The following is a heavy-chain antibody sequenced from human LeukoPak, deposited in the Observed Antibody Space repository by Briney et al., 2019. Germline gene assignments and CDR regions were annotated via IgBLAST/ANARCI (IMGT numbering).Heavy chain of an antibody. J-gene: IGHJ4*02. V-gene: IGHV3-30-3*01. CDR2: ISYDGSNK. CDR3: AREWGPTPYYYDSSGPISPAGY. Sequence: PGGSLRLSCAASGFTFSSYPMHWLRQAPGKGLEWVAVISYDGSNKYYADSVTVRFTISRDNSKTTLYLQMNSLRAEDTAVYYCAREWGPTPYYYDSSGPISPAGYWGQGTLVTVSS. CDR1: GFTFSSYP. D-gene: IGHD3-22*01.